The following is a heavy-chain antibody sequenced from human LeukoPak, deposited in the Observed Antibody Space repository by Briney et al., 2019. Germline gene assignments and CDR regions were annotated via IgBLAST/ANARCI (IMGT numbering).Heavy chain of an antibody. D-gene: IGHD3-10*01. CDR3: ATLIRGYYGSGSYFDY. V-gene: IGHV1-24*01. Sequence: ASVKVSCKVSGYTLTELSMHWVRQAPGKGLEWMGGFDPEDGETIYAQKFQGRVTMTEDTSTDTAYMELSSLRSEDTAVYYCATLIRGYYGSGSYFDYWGQGTLVTVSS. CDR2: FDPEDGET. CDR1: GYTLTELS. J-gene: IGHJ4*02.